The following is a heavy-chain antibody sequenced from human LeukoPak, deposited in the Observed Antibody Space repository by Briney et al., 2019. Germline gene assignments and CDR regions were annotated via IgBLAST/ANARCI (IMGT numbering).Heavy chain of an antibody. CDR2: ISGSGGST. V-gene: IGHV3-23*01. CDR3: ASPRMPTYSSSWYYFDY. CDR1: GFTFITYA. D-gene: IGHD6-13*01. Sequence: GGSLRLSRAASGFTFITYAMSWVRQAPGKGLEWVSSISGSGGSTYYADSVQGRFTISRDNSKNTLYLQMNSLRAEDTAVYYCASPRMPTYSSSWYYFDYWGQGTLVTVSS. J-gene: IGHJ4*02.